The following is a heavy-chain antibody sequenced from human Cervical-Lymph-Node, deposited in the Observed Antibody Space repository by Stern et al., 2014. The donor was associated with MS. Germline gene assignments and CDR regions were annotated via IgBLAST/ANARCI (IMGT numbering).Heavy chain of an antibody. V-gene: IGHV4-59*08. CDR3: ARLSTAVDF. CDR2: ISHSGDT. Sequence: QLQLQESGPGLVKPSETLSLTCAVSGGSISSRYWGWIRQPPGKGLEWIGLISHSGDTKYNPSLKSRVTISLAKSKTQFPLKVTPVTAADTAVYYCARLSTAVDFWGQGTLVTVSS. CDR1: GGSISSRY. J-gene: IGHJ4*02.